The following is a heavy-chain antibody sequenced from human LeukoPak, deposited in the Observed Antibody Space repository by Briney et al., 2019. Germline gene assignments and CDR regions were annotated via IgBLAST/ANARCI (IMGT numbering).Heavy chain of an antibody. J-gene: IGHJ6*04. V-gene: IGHV1-69*13. CDR2: IIPIFGTA. CDR1: GGTFSSYA. Sequence: SVKVSCKASGGTFSSYAISWVRQAPGQGLEWMGGIIPIFGTANYAQKFQGRVTITADESTSTAYMELSSLRSEDTAVYYCAREGGCSGGSCYYGMDVWGKGTTVTVSS. CDR3: AREGGCSGGSCYYGMDV. D-gene: IGHD2-15*01.